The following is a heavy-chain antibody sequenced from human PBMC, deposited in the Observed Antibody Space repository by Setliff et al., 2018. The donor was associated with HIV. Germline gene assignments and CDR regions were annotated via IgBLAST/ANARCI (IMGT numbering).Heavy chain of an antibody. Sequence: GGSLRLSCAASGFTFSSYAMSWVRQAPGKGLEWVSAISGSGGSTYYADSVKGRLTISRDNAKNSLYLQMNSLRAEDTALYYCASRASHGAFDMWGQGTMVTVSS. V-gene: IGHV3-23*01. CDR1: GFTFSSYA. J-gene: IGHJ3*02. CDR2: ISGSGGST. CDR3: ASRASHGAFDM.